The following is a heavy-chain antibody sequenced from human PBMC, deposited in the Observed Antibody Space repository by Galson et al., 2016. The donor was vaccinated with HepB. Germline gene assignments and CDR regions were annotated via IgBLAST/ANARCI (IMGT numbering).Heavy chain of an antibody. V-gene: IGHV4-4*07. J-gene: IGHJ4*02. D-gene: IGHD6-13*01. CDR2: IYSSGST. CDR1: GYSFTSYW. CDR3: ARGFGSTWYYFDY. Sequence: SGAEVKKPGESLKISCKGSGYSFTSYWIGWVRQMPGKGLEWIGRIYSSGSTNYNPSLKSRVTMSVDTSKSQFSLRLSSVTAADTAMYYCARGFGSTWYYFDYWGQGTLVTVSS.